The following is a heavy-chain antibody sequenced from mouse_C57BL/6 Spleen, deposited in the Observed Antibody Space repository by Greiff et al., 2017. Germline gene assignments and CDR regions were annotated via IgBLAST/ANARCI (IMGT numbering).Heavy chain of an antibody. CDR2: INPNYGTT. D-gene: IGHD2-5*01. V-gene: IGHV1-39*01. Sequence: EVQLQESGPELVKPGASVKISCKASGYSFTDYYMNWVKQSNGQSLEWIGVINPNYGTTSYNETFKGKATLTVDPSSSSAYLQLNSLTSEDSAVYDCARSYCSNYGGFDYWGQGTTLTVSS. CDR1: GYSFTDYY. J-gene: IGHJ2*01. CDR3: ARSYCSNYGGFDY.